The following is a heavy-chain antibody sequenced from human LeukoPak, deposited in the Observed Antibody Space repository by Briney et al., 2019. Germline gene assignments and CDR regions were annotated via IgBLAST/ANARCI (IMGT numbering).Heavy chain of an antibody. Sequence: GGSLRLSCAVSGFLFKNAWMTWVRQAPGKGLEWVGSIKSRADGEKADYAAPVKGRFTISRDDSKNTLYLQMNSLKPEDTAVYYCSTDDSGHDWGHWGQGTLVTVSS. CDR2: IKSRADGEKA. J-gene: IGHJ4*02. V-gene: IGHV3-15*01. CDR3: STDDSGHDWGH. D-gene: IGHD5-12*01. CDR1: GFLFKNAW.